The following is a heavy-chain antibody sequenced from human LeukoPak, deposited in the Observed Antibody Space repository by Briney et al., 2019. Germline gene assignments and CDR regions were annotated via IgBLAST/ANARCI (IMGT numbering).Heavy chain of an antibody. Sequence: GGSLRLSCKTSGFTFSHCALHWVRQAPGKGLEWVAVIWYDGSQKYYGDSVRGRFTISRDSSKNTVWLEMNSLSDEDTAVYYCAREVGPDLGFWGQGTLVTVSS. CDR2: IWYDGSQK. CDR3: AREVGPDLGF. J-gene: IGHJ4*02. CDR1: GFTFSHCA. V-gene: IGHV3-33*01. D-gene: IGHD1-26*01.